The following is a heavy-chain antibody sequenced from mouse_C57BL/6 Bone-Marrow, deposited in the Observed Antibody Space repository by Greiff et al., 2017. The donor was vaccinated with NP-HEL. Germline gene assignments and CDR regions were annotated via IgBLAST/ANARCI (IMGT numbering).Heavy chain of an antibody. Sequence: VKLVESGAELARPGASVKLSCKASGYTFTSYGISWVKQRTGQGLEWIGEIYPRSGNTYYNEKFKGKATLTADKSSSTAYMELRSLTSEDSAVYFCARPLRHAMDYWGQGTSVTVSS. J-gene: IGHJ4*01. V-gene: IGHV1-81*01. CDR3: ARPLRHAMDY. D-gene: IGHD1-2*01. CDR1: GYTFTSYG. CDR2: IYPRSGNT.